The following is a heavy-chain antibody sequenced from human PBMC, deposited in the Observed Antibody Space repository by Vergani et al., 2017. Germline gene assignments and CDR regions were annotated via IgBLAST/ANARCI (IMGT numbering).Heavy chain of an antibody. J-gene: IGHJ3*01. CDR2: VSTGTKSQ. D-gene: IGHD2-2*01. CDR1: GFDFSSYI. Sequence: QLVESGGGGVQPGGSLRLSCVVSGFDFSSYIMNWVRQAPGKGLEWVSFVSTGTKSQTYAESVKGRFTISRDSAKNSLYLQMDSLRAEDTAVYYCARDYSSTAGRAFDFWGQGTKVTVSS. V-gene: IGHV3-48*01. CDR3: ARDYSSTAGRAFDF.